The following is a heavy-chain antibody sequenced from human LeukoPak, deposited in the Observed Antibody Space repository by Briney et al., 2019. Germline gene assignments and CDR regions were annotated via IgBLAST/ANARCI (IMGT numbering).Heavy chain of an antibody. J-gene: IGHJ4*02. D-gene: IGHD5-18*01. CDR3: ARAGRYSYGYRRAQDY. V-gene: IGHV4-34*01. CDR1: GGSFSGYY. Sequence: SETLSLTCAVYGGSFSGYYWSWIRQPPGKGLEWIGEINHSGSTNYNPSPKSRVTISVDTSKNQCSLKLSSVTAADTAVYYCARAGRYSYGYRRAQDYWGQGTLVTVSS. CDR2: INHSGST.